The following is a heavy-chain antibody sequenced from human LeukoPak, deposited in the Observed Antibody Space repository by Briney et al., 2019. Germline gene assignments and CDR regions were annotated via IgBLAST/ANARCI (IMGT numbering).Heavy chain of an antibody. J-gene: IGHJ5*02. Sequence: ASVKVSCKASGYTFTGFYIHWVRQAPGQGLEWMGWISAYNGNTNYAQKLQGRVTMTTVTSTSTAYMELRSLRSDDTAVYYCARSPLPAARNWFDPWGQGTLVTVSS. CDR2: ISAYNGNT. D-gene: IGHD2-2*01. V-gene: IGHV1-18*01. CDR3: ARSPLPAARNWFDP. CDR1: GYTFTGFY.